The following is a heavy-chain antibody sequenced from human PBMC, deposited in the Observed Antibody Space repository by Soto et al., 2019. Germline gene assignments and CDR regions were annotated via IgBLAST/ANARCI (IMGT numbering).Heavy chain of an antibody. Sequence: QVQLVQSGAEVKKPGASVTVSCKASGYSFTNNDINWVRKAPGQGIEWMGWMNPNSGNTGYAQKFQGRVTMTRNTSIRTAYIDLSSLSPDDTAVYYCARVMLGGHSDYWGQGTLVTVSS. CDR1: GYSFTNND. D-gene: IGHD2-15*01. J-gene: IGHJ4*02. CDR2: MNPNSGNT. V-gene: IGHV1-8*01. CDR3: ARVMLGGHSDY.